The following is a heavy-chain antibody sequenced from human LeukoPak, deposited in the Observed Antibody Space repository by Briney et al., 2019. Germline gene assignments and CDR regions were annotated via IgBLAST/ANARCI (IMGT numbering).Heavy chain of an antibody. J-gene: IGHJ4*02. V-gene: IGHV1-8*01. CDR2: MNPNSGNT. CDR1: GYTFTSYD. CDR3: ARGGRFGGVSPDFDY. D-gene: IGHD3-16*01. Sequence: ASVKVSXKASGYTFTSYDINWVRQATGRRLEWMGWMNPNSGNTGYAQKFQGRVTMTRNTSISTAYMELSSLRSEDTAVYYCARGGRFGGVSPDFDYWGQGTLVTVSS.